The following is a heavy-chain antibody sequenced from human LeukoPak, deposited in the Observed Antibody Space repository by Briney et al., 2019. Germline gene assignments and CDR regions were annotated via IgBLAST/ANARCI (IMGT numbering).Heavy chain of an antibody. D-gene: IGHD6-13*01. V-gene: IGHV3-53*01. CDR2: FYCGGNT. CDR3: ARDSRYSSSWYHLGYYYYMDV. CDR1: GFTVSSNY. Sequence: GGSLILSCAASGFTVSSNYMSWVPQAPGKGLELVSVFYCGGNTYYADSGKGRFAISRDNSKNPLYLQMNSLRAEDPALLYCARDSRYSSSWYHLGYYYYMDVWGKGTTVTVSS. J-gene: IGHJ6*03.